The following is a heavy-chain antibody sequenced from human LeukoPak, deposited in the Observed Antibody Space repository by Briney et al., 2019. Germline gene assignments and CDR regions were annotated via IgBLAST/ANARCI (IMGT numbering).Heavy chain of an antibody. CDR1: GYTLTELS. D-gene: IGHD3-3*01. V-gene: IGHV1-24*01. CDR3: ATSSITIFGVVIITRVEAFDI. Sequence: ASVKVSCKVSGYTLTELSMHWVRQAPGRGLEWMGGFDPEDGETIYAQKFQGRVTMTEDTSTDTAYMELSSLRSEDTAVYYCATSSITIFGVVIITRVEAFDIWGQGTMVTVSS. CDR2: FDPEDGET. J-gene: IGHJ3*02.